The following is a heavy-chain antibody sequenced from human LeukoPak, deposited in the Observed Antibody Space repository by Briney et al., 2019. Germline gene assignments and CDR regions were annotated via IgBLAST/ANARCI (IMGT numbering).Heavy chain of an antibody. J-gene: IGHJ6*03. CDR2: IYTSGST. V-gene: IGHV4-4*07. Sequence: PSETLSLTCTVSGGSISSYYWSWIRQPAGKGLKWIGRIYTSGSTNYNPSLKSRVTMSVDTSKNQFSLKLSSVTAADTAVYYCARDDSSGYINYYMDVWGKGTTVTVSS. CDR1: GGSISSYY. CDR3: ARDDSSGYINYYMDV. D-gene: IGHD3-22*01.